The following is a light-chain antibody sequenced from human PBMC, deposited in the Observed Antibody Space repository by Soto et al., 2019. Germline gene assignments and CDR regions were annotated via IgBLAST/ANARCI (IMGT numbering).Light chain of an antibody. J-gene: IGLJ3*02. Sequence: QSALTQPASVSGSPGQSSTISCTGTSSDVGGYNSVSWYQQHPGKAPKLILYEVSNRPSGVSNRFSGSKSVNTASLTISGLQAEDEADYYCSSYATSSTGVFGGGTKVTVL. CDR3: SSYATSSTGV. V-gene: IGLV2-14*01. CDR1: SSDVGGYNS. CDR2: EVS.